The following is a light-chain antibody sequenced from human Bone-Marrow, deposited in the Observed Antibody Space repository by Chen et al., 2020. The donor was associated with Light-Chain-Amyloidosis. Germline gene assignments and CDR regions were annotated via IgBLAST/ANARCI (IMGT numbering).Light chain of an antibody. J-gene: IGKJ1*01. Sequence: DVVMTQTPLSLSVTPGQPASISCKSSSSLLYSNGVTYLYWFLQKPGQPPQLLIYEAFNRFSGVPHRFSGSGSGTDFTLIISRVEAEYVGTYYCMQSIHLRTFGQGTKVEIK. CDR1: SSLLYSNGVTY. CDR3: MQSIHLRT. V-gene: IGKV2D-29*01. CDR2: EAF.